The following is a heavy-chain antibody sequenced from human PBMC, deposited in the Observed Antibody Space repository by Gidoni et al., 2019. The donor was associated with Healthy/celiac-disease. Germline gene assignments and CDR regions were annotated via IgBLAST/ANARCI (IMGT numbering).Heavy chain of an antibody. CDR1: GCTFSSYS. CDR3: AAIVVLYGMDV. V-gene: IGHV3-21*01. CDR2: ISSSSSYI. J-gene: IGHJ6*02. D-gene: IGHD2-21*01. Sequence: EVQRVESGGGLVKPGGSLRLSRAASGCTFSSYSMNWVRPAPGRGLEWVSSISSSSSYIYYADSVKGRFTISRDNAKNSLYLQMNSLRAEDTAVYYCAAIVVLYGMDVWGQGTTVTVSS.